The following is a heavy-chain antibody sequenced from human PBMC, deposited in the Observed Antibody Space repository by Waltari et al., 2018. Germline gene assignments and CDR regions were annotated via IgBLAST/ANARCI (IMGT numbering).Heavy chain of an antibody. CDR1: AGSISSTNYY. V-gene: IGHV4-39*01. J-gene: IGHJ5*02. CDR2: IYYSGHT. CDR3: ARHQDWVVVSATWFDP. Sequence: QLRLQESGPGLVKPSDTLSLTCTVSAGSISSTNYYWGWIRQPPGKGLEWSGSIYYSGHTDHNPYLRSRVPMSADTSKHQFARKLSCVTAADTAVYDCARHQDWVVVSATWFDPWGQGTLVTVSS. D-gene: IGHD2-21*02.